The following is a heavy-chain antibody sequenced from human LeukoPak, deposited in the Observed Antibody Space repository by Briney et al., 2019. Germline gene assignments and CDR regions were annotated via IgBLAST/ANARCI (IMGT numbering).Heavy chain of an antibody. J-gene: IGHJ4*02. CDR2: ISASGGST. Sequence: GGSLRLSCAASGFTFNSYAMSWVRQAPGKGLEWGSIISASGGSTYYADSVKGRFTISRDNSKNTLYLQMNSLRAEDTAVYYCATQGGNFDYWGQGTLVTVSS. D-gene: IGHD3-16*01. CDR1: GFTFNSYA. CDR3: ATQGGNFDY. V-gene: IGHV3-23*01.